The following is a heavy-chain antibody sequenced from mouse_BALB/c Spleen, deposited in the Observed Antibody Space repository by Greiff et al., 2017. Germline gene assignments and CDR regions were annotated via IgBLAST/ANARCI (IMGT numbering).Heavy chain of an antibody. V-gene: IGHV14-4*02. D-gene: IGHD1-1*01. CDR3: NADGSSLY. CDR2: IDPENGDT. Sequence: EVQLHQSGAELVRSGASVKLSCTASGFNIKDYYMHWVKQRPEQGLEWIGWIDPENGDTEYAPKFQGKATMTADTSSNTAYLQLSSLTSEDTAVYYCNADGSSLYWGQGTLVTVSA. J-gene: IGHJ3*01. CDR1: GFNIKDYY.